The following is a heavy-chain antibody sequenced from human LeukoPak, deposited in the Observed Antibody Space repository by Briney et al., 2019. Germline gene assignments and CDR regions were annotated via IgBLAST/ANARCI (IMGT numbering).Heavy chain of an antibody. Sequence: SETLSLTCIVSGYSISSGYYWGWIRQSPGKGLEWIGSLYHGGSTHYNPSLKSRVTISVDTSKNQFSLNLTSVTAADTAVYYCARDGYSSSLQYWGQGTLVTVSS. J-gene: IGHJ1*01. CDR2: LYHGGST. CDR3: ARDGYSSSLQY. D-gene: IGHD6-13*01. CDR1: GYSISSGYY. V-gene: IGHV4-38-2*02.